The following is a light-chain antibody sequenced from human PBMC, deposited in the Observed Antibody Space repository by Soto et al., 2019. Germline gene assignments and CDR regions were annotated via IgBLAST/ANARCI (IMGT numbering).Light chain of an antibody. Sequence: EIVLTQSPRTLSLSPGESATLSCRASQNVYINSLAWFQQKPGQTPRLLIYGPSTRAAGVPDRFTGSGSGADFALTITSLEPEDFAMYYCQQYRGAPFTFGPGTRV. J-gene: IGKJ3*01. CDR1: QNVYINS. CDR3: QQYRGAPFT. V-gene: IGKV3-20*01. CDR2: GPS.